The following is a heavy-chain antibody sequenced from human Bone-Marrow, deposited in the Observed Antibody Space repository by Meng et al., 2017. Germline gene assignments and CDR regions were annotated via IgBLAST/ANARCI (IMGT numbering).Heavy chain of an antibody. CDR1: GYTFTSYG. CDR3: VKEWELGSFDY. V-gene: IGHV1-18*01. Sequence: QVQLVQPGAEVKKPGSSGKVSCKASGYTFTSYGISWVRQAPGQGLEWMGWISAYNGNTNYAQKLQGRVTMTTDTSTSTAYMELRSLRSDDTAVYYCVKEWELGSFDYWGQGTPVTVSS. J-gene: IGHJ4*02. D-gene: IGHD1-26*01. CDR2: ISAYNGNT.